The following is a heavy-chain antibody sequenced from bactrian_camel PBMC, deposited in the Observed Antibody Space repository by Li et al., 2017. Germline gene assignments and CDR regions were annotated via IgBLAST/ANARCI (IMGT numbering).Heavy chain of an antibody. CDR3: VATKMAYRRMESCEAYFAGGSQYFPF. Sequence: HVQLVESGGGSVQPGGSLRLSCAAGRYTYKRNCMGWFRQAPEKEREGVATITTGTGNTDYADSVKGRFTISQDGAENTVYLQMNGLKSEDSAKYYCVATKMAYRRMESCEAYFAGGSQYFPFWGHGTQVTVS. J-gene: IGHJ4*01. CDR1: RYTYKRNC. CDR2: ITTGTGNT. D-gene: IGHD1*01. V-gene: IGHV3S1*01.